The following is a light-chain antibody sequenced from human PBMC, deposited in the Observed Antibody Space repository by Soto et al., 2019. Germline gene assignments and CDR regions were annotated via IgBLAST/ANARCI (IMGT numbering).Light chain of an antibody. J-gene: IGKJ1*01. CDR2: KAS. CDR3: QHYNSYSEA. CDR1: QTISSW. V-gene: IGKV1-5*03. Sequence: DMQVTESASTRAVSVVCRVTVTCRASQTISSWLAWYQQKPGKAPKLLIYKASTLKSGVPSRFSGSGSGTEFTLTISSLQPDDFATYYCQHYNSYSEAFGQGTKVDIK.